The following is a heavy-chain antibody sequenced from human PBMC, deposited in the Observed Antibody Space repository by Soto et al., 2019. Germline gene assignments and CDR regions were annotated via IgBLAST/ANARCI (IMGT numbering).Heavy chain of an antibody. CDR2: ISGSGSST. CDR1: GFTFSSYA. D-gene: IGHD3-16*01. CDR3: ATVSGALVYLGY. Sequence: GGSLRLSCAASGFTFSSYAMSWVRQAPGKGLEWVSAISGSGSSTYYTHSVKGRFTISRDNSKNTLYLQMNSLRDEDTAIYYCATVSGALVYLGYWGQGTLVTVSS. J-gene: IGHJ4*02. V-gene: IGHV3-23*01.